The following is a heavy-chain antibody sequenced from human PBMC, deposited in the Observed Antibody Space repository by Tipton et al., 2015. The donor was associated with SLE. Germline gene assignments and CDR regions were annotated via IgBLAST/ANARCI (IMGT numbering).Heavy chain of an antibody. CDR3: ARSPRESSGWPYYYYYGMDV. CDR1: GGSISSYY. D-gene: IGHD6-19*01. V-gene: IGHV4-4*08. J-gene: IGHJ6*02. CDR2: IYTSGST. Sequence: TLSLTCTVSGGSISSYYWSWIRQPPGKGLEWIGYIYTSGSTNYNPSLKSRVTMSVDTSKNQFSLKLSSVTAADTAVYYCARSPRESSGWPYYYYYGMDVWGQGTTVTVSS.